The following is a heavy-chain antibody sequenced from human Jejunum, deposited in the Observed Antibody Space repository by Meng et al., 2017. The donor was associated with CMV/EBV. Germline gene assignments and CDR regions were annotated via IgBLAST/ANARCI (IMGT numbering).Heavy chain of an antibody. CDR2: SSIVDNIK. CDR3: VRRGDDGYSFLFFDY. Sequence: FDLRSHEMNWVRQAPGKGMEWISYSSIVDNIKYYAASVRGRFAMSRDNAENIVYLQMDSLRVEDTATYYCVRRGDDGYSFLFFDYWGQGALVTVSS. D-gene: IGHD4-11*01. CDR1: FDLRSHE. J-gene: IGHJ4*02. V-gene: IGHV3-48*03.